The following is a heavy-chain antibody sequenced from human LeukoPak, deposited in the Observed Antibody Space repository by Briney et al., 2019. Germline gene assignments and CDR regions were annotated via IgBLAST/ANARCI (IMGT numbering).Heavy chain of an antibody. CDR2: IGSSGYYI. CDR1: GFTFSTYT. D-gene: IGHD2-8*01. CDR3: ARVRIMGMYDY. J-gene: IGHJ4*02. V-gene: IGHV3-21*01. Sequence: GGSLRLSCAAPGFTFSTYTMNWVRQAPGKGLEWVSCIGSSGYYIYYADSVKGRFTISRDNANNSLYLHMNSLRAEDTAVYYCARVRIMGMYDYWGQGTLVTVSS.